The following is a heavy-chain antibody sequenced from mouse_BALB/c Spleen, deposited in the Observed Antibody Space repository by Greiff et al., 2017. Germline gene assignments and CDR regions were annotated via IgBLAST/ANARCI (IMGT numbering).Heavy chain of an antibody. CDR2: ISSGGGST. CDR3: ARQRYYYAMDY. V-gene: IGHV5-12-1*01. CDR1: GFAFSSYD. J-gene: IGHJ4*01. Sequence: EVMLVESGGGLVKPGGSLKLSCAASGFAFSSYDMSWVRQTPEKRLEWVAYISSGGGSTYYPDTVKGRFTISRDNAKNTLYLQMSSLKSEDTAMYYCARQRYYYAMDYWGQGTSVTVAS.